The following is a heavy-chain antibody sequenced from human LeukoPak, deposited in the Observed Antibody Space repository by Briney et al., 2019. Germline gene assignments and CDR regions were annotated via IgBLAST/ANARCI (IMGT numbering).Heavy chain of an antibody. V-gene: IGHV4-59*08. Sequence: SETLSLTCTVSGGSISGDHWNWIRQPPGKGLEWIGYVYSSGNTNYNPSLKSRVTISIDTSKDQFSLKLSSVTAADTAVYYCARRNDFGIWGQGTMVTVSS. CDR3: ARRNDFGI. J-gene: IGHJ3*02. CDR2: VYSSGNT. CDR1: GGSISGDH.